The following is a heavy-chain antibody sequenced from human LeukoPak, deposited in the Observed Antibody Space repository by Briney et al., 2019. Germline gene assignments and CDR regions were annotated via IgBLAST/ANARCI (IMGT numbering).Heavy chain of an antibody. J-gene: IGHJ4*02. CDR1: GFTFSSYA. Sequence: GGSLRLSCAASGFTFSSYAMSWVRQAPGKGLEWVSAISGSGGSTYYADSVKGRFTISRDNSKNTLYLQMNGLRAEDTAVYYCAKSIVANQNFDYWGQGTLVTVSS. CDR2: ISGSGGST. CDR3: AKSIVANQNFDY. D-gene: IGHD5-12*01. V-gene: IGHV3-23*01.